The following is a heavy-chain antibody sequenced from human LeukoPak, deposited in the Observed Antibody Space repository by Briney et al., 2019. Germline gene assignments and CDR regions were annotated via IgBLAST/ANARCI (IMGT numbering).Heavy chain of an antibody. J-gene: IGHJ5*02. V-gene: IGHV3-48*03. Sequence: GGPLRLSCAASGFAFSTYEMSWVRQAPGKGLEWIADITISGQTKNYADSVKGRFTISRDNAMSSLYLQMNSLRVEDTGVFYCARGDPHADLWGQGTLVTVSS. CDR3: ARGDPHADL. CDR1: GFAFSTYE. CDR2: ITISGQTK.